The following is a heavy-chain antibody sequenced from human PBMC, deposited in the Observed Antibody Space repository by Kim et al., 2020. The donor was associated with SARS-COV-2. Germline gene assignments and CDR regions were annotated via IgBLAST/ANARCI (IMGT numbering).Heavy chain of an antibody. CDR1: GFTLGDYA. CDR2: ISWNSGSI. J-gene: IGHJ3*02. D-gene: IGHD6-19*01. V-gene: IGHV3-9*01. Sequence: GGSLRLSCAASGFTLGDYAMHWVRQAPGKGLEWVSGISWNSGSIGYADSVKGRFTISRDNAKNSLYLQMNSLRAEDTALYYCAKDSEQWQVGGAFDIWGQGTMVTVSS. CDR3: AKDSEQWQVGGAFDI.